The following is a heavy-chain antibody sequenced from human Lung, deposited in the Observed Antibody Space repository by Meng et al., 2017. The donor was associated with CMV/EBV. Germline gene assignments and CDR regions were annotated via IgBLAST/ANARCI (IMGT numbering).Heavy chain of an antibody. CDR3: LRRSGGSV. D-gene: IGHD3-10*01. J-gene: IGHJ1*01. V-gene: IGHV4-4*02. Sequence: QGALRESGPARVKPSETLSLTCAVSGDSITNHNWWAWVRQPPGKGLEWIGEIPHRGSSAYNPSLKSRVSMSIDKSKNQFSLKLTSVTAADTAVYHCLRRSGGSVWGQGTLVTVSS. CDR1: GDSITNHNW. CDR2: IPHRGSS.